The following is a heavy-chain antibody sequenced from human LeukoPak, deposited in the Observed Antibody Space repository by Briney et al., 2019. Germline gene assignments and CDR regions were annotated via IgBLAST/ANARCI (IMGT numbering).Heavy chain of an antibody. CDR3: ARLQRITIFGVVIIGAFDI. D-gene: IGHD3-3*01. V-gene: IGHV4-59*01. Sequence: SETLSLTCTVSGGSISSYYWSWIRQPPGKGLEWIGYIYYSGSTNYNPSLKSRVTISVDTSKNQFSLKLSSVTAADTAVYYCARLQRITIFGVVIIGAFDIWGQGTMVTVSS. CDR2: IYYSGST. J-gene: IGHJ3*02. CDR1: GGSISSYY.